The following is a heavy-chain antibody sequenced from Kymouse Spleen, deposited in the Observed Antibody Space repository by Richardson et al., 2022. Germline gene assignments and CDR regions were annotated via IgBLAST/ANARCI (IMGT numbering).Heavy chain of an antibody. D-gene: IGHD1-26*01. Sequence: QLQLQESGPGLVKPSETLSLTCTVSGGSISSSSYYWGWIRQPPGKGLEWIGSIYYSGSTYYNPSLKSRVTISVDTSKNQFSLKLSSVTAADTAVYYCAREGGATLYYYYGMDVWGQGTTVTVSS. CDR3: AREGGATLYYYYGMDV. V-gene: IGHV4-39*01. CDR2: IYYSGST. J-gene: IGHJ6*02. CDR1: GGSISSSSYY.